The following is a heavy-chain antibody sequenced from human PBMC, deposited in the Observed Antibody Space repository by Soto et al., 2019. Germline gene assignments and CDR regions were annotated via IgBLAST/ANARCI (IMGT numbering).Heavy chain of an antibody. Sequence: GGSLRLSCAASGFTFSSYAMHWVRQAPGKGLEWVAVISYDGSNKYYADSVKGRFTISRDNSKNTLYLQMNSLRAEDTAVYYCARGYYDFWSGYGQRYYYYGMDVWGQGTTVTVSS. CDR1: GFTFSSYA. D-gene: IGHD3-3*01. CDR3: ARGYYDFWSGYGQRYYYYGMDV. V-gene: IGHV3-30-3*01. J-gene: IGHJ6*02. CDR2: ISYDGSNK.